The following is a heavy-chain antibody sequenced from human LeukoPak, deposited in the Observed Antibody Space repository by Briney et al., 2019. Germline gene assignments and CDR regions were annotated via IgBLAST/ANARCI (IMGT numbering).Heavy chain of an antibody. D-gene: IGHD3-10*01. CDR3: ARVRLLTYDYGSGSYAYFDY. CDR2: INPIGGST. J-gene: IGHJ4*02. CDR1: GYTFTNYQ. V-gene: IGHV1-46*01. Sequence: GASVKVSCKASGYTFTNYQMHWVRQAPGQGLEWMGIINPIGGSTRYAQKFQGRVTMTRDTTTSKVYMELSSLRPEGTAVYYCARVRLLTYDYGSGSYAYFDYWGQGTLVTVSS.